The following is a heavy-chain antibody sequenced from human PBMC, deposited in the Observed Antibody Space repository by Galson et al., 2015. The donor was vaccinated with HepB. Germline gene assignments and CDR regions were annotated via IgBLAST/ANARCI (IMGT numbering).Heavy chain of an antibody. CDR2: IYSDGST. CDR3: ARAALGYCKTTSSYTGGGSPLRY. Sequence: SLRLSCAAPGFTVSDNSMTWVRQAPGKGLEWVSLIYSDGSTYYGDSVKGRFTISRDNSTNTMYLQMNSLRTEDAAVYYCARAALGYCKTTSSYTGGGSPLRYWGQGTLVTVSS. CDR1: GFTVSDNS. D-gene: IGHD2-2*02. J-gene: IGHJ4*02. V-gene: IGHV3-66*01.